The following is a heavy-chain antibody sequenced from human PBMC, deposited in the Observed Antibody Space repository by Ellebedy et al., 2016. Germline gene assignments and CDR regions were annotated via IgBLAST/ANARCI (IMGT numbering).Heavy chain of an antibody. CDR3: ARERGSGWPFDH. V-gene: IGHV3-33*01. J-gene: IGHJ5*02. D-gene: IGHD6-19*01. Sequence: GGSLRLSXATSRLTFSDFAVTWVRQAPGKGLEWVAVIWSDGTSKFYADSVKGRFTVSRDTSNNTIYLHMDSVSAADTATYFCARERGSGWPFDHWGEGALVIVSS. CDR1: RLTFSDFA. CDR2: IWSDGTSK.